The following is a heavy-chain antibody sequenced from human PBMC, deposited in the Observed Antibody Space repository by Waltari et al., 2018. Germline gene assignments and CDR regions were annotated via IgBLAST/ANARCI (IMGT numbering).Heavy chain of an antibody. D-gene: IGHD1-26*01. CDR2: IYHSGST. CDR3: ARPRESYNNWLDP. Sequence: QVQLQESGPGLVKPSETLSLTCTVSGYSISSGYYWGWIRQPPGRGLEWIGSIYHSGSTDYNPSLKSRVTMSVDTSKNQFSLKLSSVTAADTAVYYCARPRESYNNWLDPWGQGTLVTVSS. V-gene: IGHV4-38-2*02. CDR1: GYSISSGYY. J-gene: IGHJ5*02.